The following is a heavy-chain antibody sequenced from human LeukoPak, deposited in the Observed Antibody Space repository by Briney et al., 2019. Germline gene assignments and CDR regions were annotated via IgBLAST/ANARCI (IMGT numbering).Heavy chain of an antibody. D-gene: IGHD3-10*01. V-gene: IGHV4-59*01. CDR2: IYYSGST. J-gene: IGHJ3*02. CDR1: GGSISSYY. CDR3: ATIDPTYYYGSGSYSFDI. Sequence: SETLSLTCTVSGGSISSYYWSWIRQPPGKRLEWIGYIYYSGSTNYNPSLKSRVTISVDTSKNQFSLKLSSVTAADTAVYYCATIDPTYYYGSGSYSFDIWGQGTMVTVSS.